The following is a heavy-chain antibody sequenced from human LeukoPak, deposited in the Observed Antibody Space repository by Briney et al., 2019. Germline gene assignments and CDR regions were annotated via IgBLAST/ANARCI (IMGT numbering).Heavy chain of an antibody. J-gene: IGHJ4*02. V-gene: IGHV3-23*01. CDR1: GFTFSTCP. Sequence: GGSLRLSCAASGFTFSTCPLAWVRQVPGKGLEWVSTISGSGDATYYAASVKGRFTISRDNSRNTLYLQMNSLRVDDTAVYYCAKDWYNSLNYFDYWGQGSLVTVSS. D-gene: IGHD1-1*01. CDR3: AKDWYNSLNYFDY. CDR2: ISGSGDAT.